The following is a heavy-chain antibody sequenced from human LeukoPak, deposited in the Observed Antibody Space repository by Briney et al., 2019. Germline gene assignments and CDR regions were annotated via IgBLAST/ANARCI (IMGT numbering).Heavy chain of an antibody. J-gene: IGHJ6*03. CDR1: GFTFSNAW. Sequence: GGSLRLSCAASGFTFSNAWMSWVRQAPGKGLEWVGRIKSKTDGGTTDYAAPVKGRFTISRDDSKNTLYLQMNSLKTEDTAVYYCTTESTSSGWPYWAYYYYYMDVWGKGTTVTVSS. V-gene: IGHV3-15*01. D-gene: IGHD6-19*01. CDR3: TTESTSSGWPYWAYYYYYMDV. CDR2: IKSKTDGGTT.